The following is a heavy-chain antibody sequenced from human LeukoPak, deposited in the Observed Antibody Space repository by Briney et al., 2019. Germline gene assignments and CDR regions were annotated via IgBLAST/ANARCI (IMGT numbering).Heavy chain of an antibody. Sequence: GGSLRLSCAASGFTFSSYGMHWVRQAPGKGLEWVAFIRYDGSNKYYADSVKGRFTISRDNSKNTLCLQMNSLRAEDTAVYYCAKDIRLYYYDSSGSDYWGQGTLVTVSS. CDR1: GFTFSSYG. V-gene: IGHV3-30*02. CDR2: IRYDGSNK. CDR3: AKDIRLYYYDSSGSDY. D-gene: IGHD3-22*01. J-gene: IGHJ4*02.